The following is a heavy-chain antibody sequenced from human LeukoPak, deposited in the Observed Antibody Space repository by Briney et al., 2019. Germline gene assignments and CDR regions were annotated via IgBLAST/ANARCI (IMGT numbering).Heavy chain of an antibody. D-gene: IGHD3-16*01. V-gene: IGHV1-2*02. CDR2: INPNSGGT. Sequence: ASVKVSCKTSGYTFTGYYMHWVRQAPGQGLEWMGWINPNSGGTNYAQKFQGRVTMTRDTSISTAYMELSRLRSDDTAVYYCASLEPYDYVWGSLRLDYWGQGTLVTVSS. CDR1: GYTFTGYY. CDR3: ASLEPYDYVWGSLRLDY. J-gene: IGHJ4*02.